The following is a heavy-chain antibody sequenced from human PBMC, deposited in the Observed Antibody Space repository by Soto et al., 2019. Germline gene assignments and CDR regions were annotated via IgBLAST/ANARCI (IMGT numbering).Heavy chain of an antibody. Sequence: QVQLQQWGAGLLKPSETLSLTCAVYGGSFSGYYWSWIRQPPGKGLEWIGEINHSGSTNYNPSLKSRVTISVDTSKNQCSLKLSSVTAADTAVYYCARFPPLNRYYYYGMDVWGQGTTVTVSS. J-gene: IGHJ6*02. CDR1: GGSFSGYY. V-gene: IGHV4-34*01. CDR3: ARFPPLNRYYYYGMDV. CDR2: INHSGST.